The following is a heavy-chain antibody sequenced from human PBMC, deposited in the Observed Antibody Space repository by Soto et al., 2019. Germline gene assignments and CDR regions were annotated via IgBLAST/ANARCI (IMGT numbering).Heavy chain of an antibody. Sequence: QVQLQESGPGLVNPSETLSLTGTVSGVSITSLYWTWIRQHPGKGRAWIGKIHYSGSTNYSPSLKGRVIISVYTSENQSSLKLSSVTTADTAVYYCTGGGAGHPFDYWGHGNLGTVS. CDR2: IHYSGST. J-gene: IGHJ4*01. D-gene: IGHD3-16*01. CDR1: GVSITSLY. CDR3: TGGGAGHPFDY. V-gene: IGHV4-59*11.